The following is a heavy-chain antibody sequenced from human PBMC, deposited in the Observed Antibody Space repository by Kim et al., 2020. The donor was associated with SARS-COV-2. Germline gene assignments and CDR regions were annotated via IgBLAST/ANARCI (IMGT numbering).Heavy chain of an antibody. CDR3: AKRIQDSSGYYRKTYYFDY. D-gene: IGHD3-22*01. Sequence: GRLTISRDISKNTLYLQMNSLRAEDTAVYYCAKRIQDSSGYYRKTYYFDYWGQGTLVTVSS. J-gene: IGHJ4*02. V-gene: IGHV3-23*01.